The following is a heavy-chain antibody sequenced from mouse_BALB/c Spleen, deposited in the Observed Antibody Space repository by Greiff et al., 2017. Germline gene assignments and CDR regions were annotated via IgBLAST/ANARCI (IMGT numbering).Heavy chain of an antibody. CDR3: TRSGVLRLRGFAY. J-gene: IGHJ3*01. V-gene: IGHV1S22*01. CDR2: IYPGSGST. CDR1: GYTFTSYW. D-gene: IGHD1-2*01. Sequence: LKQPGSELVRPGASVKLSCKASGYTFTSYWMHWVKQRPGQGLEWIGNIYPGSGSTNYDEKFKSKATLTVDTSSSTAYMQLSSLTSEDSAVYYCTRSGVLRLRGFAYWGQGTLVTVSA.